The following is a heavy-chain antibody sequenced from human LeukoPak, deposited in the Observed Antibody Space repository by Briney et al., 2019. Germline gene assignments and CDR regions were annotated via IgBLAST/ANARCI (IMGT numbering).Heavy chain of an antibody. V-gene: IGHV7-4-1*02. CDR2: INTHTGNP. CDR3: ARGWVGDYYDSSGYTYYYYMDV. Sequence: GASVKVSCKASGYTFTSYAMNWVRQAPGQGLEWMGWINTHTGNPTYAQGFTGRFVFSLDTSVSTAYLQISSLKAEDTAVYYCARGWVGDYYDSSGYTYYYYMDVWGKGTTVTVSS. J-gene: IGHJ6*03. D-gene: IGHD3-22*01. CDR1: GYTFTSYA.